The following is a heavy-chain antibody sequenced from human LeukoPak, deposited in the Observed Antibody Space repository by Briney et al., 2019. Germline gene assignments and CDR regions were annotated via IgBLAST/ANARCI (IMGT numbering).Heavy chain of an antibody. D-gene: IGHD2-15*01. CDR3: ASPKRANIVVVVAARYFDY. Sequence: GGSLRLSCAASGFTFSSYWMHWVRQAPGKGLVWVSRINSDGSSTSYADSVKGRFTISRDNAKNTLYLQMNSLRAEDTAVYYCASPKRANIVVVVAARYFDYWGQGTLVTVSS. J-gene: IGHJ4*02. CDR2: INSDGSST. V-gene: IGHV3-74*01. CDR1: GFTFSSYW.